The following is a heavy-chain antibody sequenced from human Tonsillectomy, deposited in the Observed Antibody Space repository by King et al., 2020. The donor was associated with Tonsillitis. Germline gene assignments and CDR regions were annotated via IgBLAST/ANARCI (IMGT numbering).Heavy chain of an antibody. J-gene: IGHJ2*01. Sequence: QLQESGPGLVKPSETLSLTCTVSGGSVSSSSYYWGWIRQPPGKGLEWIGTINYSGSTYYNPSLKSRVTISVGTSKNQFSLKLGSVTAADTAVYYCARHYGDYWYFDLWGRGTLVTVSS. CDR2: INYSGST. CDR3: ARHYGDYWYFDL. CDR1: GGSVSSSSYY. D-gene: IGHD4-17*01. V-gene: IGHV4-39*07.